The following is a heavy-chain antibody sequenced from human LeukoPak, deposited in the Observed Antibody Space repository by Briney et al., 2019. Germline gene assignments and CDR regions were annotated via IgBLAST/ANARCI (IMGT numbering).Heavy chain of an antibody. Sequence: SETLSLTCAVYGGSFSGYYWSWIRQPPGKGLEWIGEIYHSGSTNYNPSLKSRVTISVDKSKNQFSLKLSSVTAADTAVYYCARDGGYYYYGMDVWGQGTTVTVSS. CDR2: IYHSGST. CDR1: GGSFSGYY. CDR3: ARDGGYYYYGMDV. D-gene: IGHD2-15*01. V-gene: IGHV4-34*01. J-gene: IGHJ6*02.